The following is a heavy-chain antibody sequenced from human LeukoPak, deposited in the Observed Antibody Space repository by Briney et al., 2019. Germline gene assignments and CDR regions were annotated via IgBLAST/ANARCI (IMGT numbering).Heavy chain of an antibody. CDR1: GFTFRTYA. V-gene: IGHV3-23*01. D-gene: IGHD3-3*01. CDR2: ISGSGGST. Sequence: PGGSLRLSCAASGFTFRTYAVNWVRQAPGKGLEWVSAISGSGGSTYYADSVKGRFTIFRDNSKNMLYLQMNTLRAEDTAVYYCAKGSGFWSGYDAFDIWGQGTMVTVSS. J-gene: IGHJ3*02. CDR3: AKGSGFWSGYDAFDI.